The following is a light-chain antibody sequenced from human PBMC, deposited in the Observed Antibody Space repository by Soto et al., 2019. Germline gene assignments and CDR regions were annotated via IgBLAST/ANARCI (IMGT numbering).Light chain of an antibody. CDR2: DAF. Sequence: DTQLTQSPSTLSASVGDTVTITCRASQSVNTWLAWYQHKPGTAPKLLIYDAFILQSGVPSRFSGRGSGTEFTISISSLQADDFETYYCQQYNNYSWTFGQGTKVEI. V-gene: IGKV1-5*01. CDR1: QSVNTW. CDR3: QQYNNYSWT. J-gene: IGKJ1*01.